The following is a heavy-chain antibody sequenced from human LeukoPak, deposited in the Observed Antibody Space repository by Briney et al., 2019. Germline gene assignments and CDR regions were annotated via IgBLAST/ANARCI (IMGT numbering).Heavy chain of an antibody. V-gene: IGHV4-61*02. CDR3: ARVSQYYYDSSGYYVEYYFDY. CDR2: IYTSGST. J-gene: IGHJ4*02. Sequence: SETLSLTCTVSGNSISSGDYYWSWIRQPAGKGLEWIGRIYTSGSTTYNPSLKSRVTISVDTSKNQFSLKLSSVTAADTAVYYCARVSQYYYDSSGYYVEYYFDYWGQGTLVTVSS. D-gene: IGHD3-22*01. CDR1: GNSISSGDYY.